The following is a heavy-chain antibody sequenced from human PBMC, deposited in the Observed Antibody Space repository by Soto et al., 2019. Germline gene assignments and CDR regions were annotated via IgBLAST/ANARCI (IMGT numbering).Heavy chain of an antibody. CDR2: INHSGST. J-gene: IGHJ4*02. CDR1: GGFFSGYY. D-gene: IGHD2-8*02. CDR3: ARDKITGLFDY. Sequence: SETLSLTCAVYGGFFSGYYWTWIRQPPGTGLEWIGEINHSGSTNYNPSLKSRVTISVDTSKNQFSLKLTSVTAADTAVYYCARDKITGLFDYWGQGTLVPVSS. V-gene: IGHV4-34*01.